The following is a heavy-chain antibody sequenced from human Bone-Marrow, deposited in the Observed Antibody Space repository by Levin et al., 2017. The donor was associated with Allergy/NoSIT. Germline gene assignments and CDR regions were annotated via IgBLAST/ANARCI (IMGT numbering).Heavy chain of an antibody. D-gene: IGHD4-17*01. Sequence: GESLKISCKASGYTFSNYDINWVRQAAGQGLEWMGWMNPNSDNTGYVQKFQGRVTMTRNTSISTAYLELHSLTSEDTAVYYCARSGDYGLDAFDIWGQGTMVTVSS. CDR1: GYTFSNYD. V-gene: IGHV1-8*01. J-gene: IGHJ3*02. CDR2: MNPNSDNT. CDR3: ARSGDYGLDAFDI.